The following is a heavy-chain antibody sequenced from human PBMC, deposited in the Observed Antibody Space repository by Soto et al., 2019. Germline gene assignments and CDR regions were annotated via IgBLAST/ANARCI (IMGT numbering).Heavy chain of an antibody. Sequence: VQLVESGGGVVQPGRSLRLSCAASGFTFSSYAMHWVRQAPGKGLEWVAVISYDGSNKYYADSVKGRFTISRDNSKNTLYLQMNSLRAEDTAVYYCARDVRGTDYYYYYGMDVWGQGTTVTVSS. D-gene: IGHD1-26*01. CDR1: GFTFSSYA. CDR2: ISYDGSNK. J-gene: IGHJ6*02. CDR3: ARDVRGTDYYYYYGMDV. V-gene: IGHV3-30-3*01.